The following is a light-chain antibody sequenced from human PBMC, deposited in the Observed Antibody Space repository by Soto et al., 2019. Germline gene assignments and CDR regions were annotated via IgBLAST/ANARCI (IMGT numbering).Light chain of an antibody. V-gene: IGKV1-27*01. J-gene: IGKJ5*01. Sequence: DIQMTQSPSSLSASVRDRVTITCRASQGISNYLAWYQQKPGKVPKLLIYAASTLQSGVPSRFSGSGSGTDFNLTISSLQPEYVATYYCQKGITFGQGTRLEIK. CDR3: QKGIT. CDR2: AAS. CDR1: QGISNY.